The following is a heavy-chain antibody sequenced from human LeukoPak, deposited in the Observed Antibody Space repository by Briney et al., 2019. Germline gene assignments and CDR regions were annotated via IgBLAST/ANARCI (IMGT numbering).Heavy chain of an antibody. J-gene: IGHJ4*02. V-gene: IGHV3-30*04. CDR3: ARGRPHGNDY. D-gene: IGHD4-23*01. Sequence: GGSLRLSCAASGFTFSSYAMHWVRQAPGKGLEWVAVISYDGSNKYYADSVKGRFTISRDNSKNTLYLEMNSLRVEDTAVYYCARGRPHGNDYWGQGTLVTVSS. CDR2: ISYDGSNK. CDR1: GFTFSSYA.